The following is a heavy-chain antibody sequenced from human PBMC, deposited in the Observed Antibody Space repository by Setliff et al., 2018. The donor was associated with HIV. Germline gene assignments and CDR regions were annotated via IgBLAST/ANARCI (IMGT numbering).Heavy chain of an antibody. D-gene: IGHD2-21*01. CDR3: ARAQGYCGGECYYRFDY. Sequence: GASVKVSCKASGGTFSSHGISWVRQAPGQGLEWMGRIIPIFGTPKYAQKFQGRVTFTADKSTSTAYMELNSLRSEDTAVYYCARAQGYCGGECYYRFDYWGQGTLVTVSS. CDR1: GGTFSSHG. J-gene: IGHJ4*02. V-gene: IGHV1-69*06. CDR2: IIPIFGTP.